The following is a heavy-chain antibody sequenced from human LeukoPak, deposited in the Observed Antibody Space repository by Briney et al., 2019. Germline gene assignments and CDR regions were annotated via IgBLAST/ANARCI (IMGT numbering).Heavy chain of an antibody. CDR3: ARDIGSSAPN. CDR1: GGSISSGDYY. V-gene: IGHV4-30-4*02. Sequence: SETLSLTCTVSGGSISSGDYYWSWTRQPPGKGLEWIGYIYYSGSTYYNPSLKSRVTMSVDTSKNQFSLKLSSVTAADTAVYYCARDIGSSAPNWGQGTLVTVSS. J-gene: IGHJ4*02. CDR2: IYYSGST. D-gene: IGHD6-6*01.